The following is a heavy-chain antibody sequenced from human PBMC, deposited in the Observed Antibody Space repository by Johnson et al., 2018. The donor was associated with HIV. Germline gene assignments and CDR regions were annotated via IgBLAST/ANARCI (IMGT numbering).Heavy chain of an antibody. Sequence: VHLVESGGGVVQPGRSLRLSCAASGFTFSSFGMHWVRQAPGKGLEWVAVVSDHGRTTYFADSVKGRFTISRDISKNTLYLQMNNLRPEDTALYYCAKEGSSSPWAFDIWGQGTMVTVSS. CDR1: GFTFSSFG. CDR3: AKEGSSSPWAFDI. J-gene: IGHJ3*02. CDR2: VSDHGRTT. V-gene: IGHV3-30*18. D-gene: IGHD2-15*01.